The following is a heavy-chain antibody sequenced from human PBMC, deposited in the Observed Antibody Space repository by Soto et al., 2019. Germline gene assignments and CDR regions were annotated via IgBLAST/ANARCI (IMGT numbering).Heavy chain of an antibody. CDR2: IYWDDDK. Sequence: QITLKESGPTLVKPTQTLTLTCTFSGFSLSTSGVGVGWIRQPPGKALEWLALIYWDDDKRYSPSLKSRLTITKDTSKNHVVRTMANMDPVDTATYYCAHRRSGESNFSYWGQGTLVTVSS. CDR3: AHRRSGESNFSY. J-gene: IGHJ4*02. V-gene: IGHV2-5*02. CDR1: GFSLSTSGVG. D-gene: IGHD6-19*01.